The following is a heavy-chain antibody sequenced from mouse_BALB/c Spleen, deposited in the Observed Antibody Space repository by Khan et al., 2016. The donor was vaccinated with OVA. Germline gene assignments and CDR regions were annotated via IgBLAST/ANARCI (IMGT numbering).Heavy chain of an antibody. Sequence: QVQLKQSGTELVRPGASVKLSCKASGYTFTNYWINWVKQRPGQGLEWIGNIYPSDSYTNYHQKFKDKVTLTVDKSSSTAYMQLSSPTSEDSAVYYSTREAVDGSSFAYWGEGTLVTVSA. CDR1: GYTFTNYW. CDR2: IYPSDSYT. CDR3: TREAVDGSSFAY. D-gene: IGHD6-1*01. J-gene: IGHJ3*01. V-gene: IGHV1-69*02.